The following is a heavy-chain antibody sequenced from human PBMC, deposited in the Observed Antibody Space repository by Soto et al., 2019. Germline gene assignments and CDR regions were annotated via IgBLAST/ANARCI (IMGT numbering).Heavy chain of an antibody. CDR2: IHFGGNT. CDR1: GFTVSGDY. D-gene: IGHD6-19*01. J-gene: IGHJ5*01. CDR3: TKVSHQWLVHAYDGPGTFATDS. V-gene: IGHV3-53*01. Sequence: GGSLRLSCAASGFTVSGDYVSWVRQAPWRGLECVSVIHFGGNTYYADSVKGRFTVSRDNSKNTLYLQMNSMRVEDTAIYFLTKVSHQWLVHAYDGPGTFATDS.